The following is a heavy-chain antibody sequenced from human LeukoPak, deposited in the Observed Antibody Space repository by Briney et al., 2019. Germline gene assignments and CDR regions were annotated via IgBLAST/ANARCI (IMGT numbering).Heavy chain of an antibody. J-gene: IGHJ4*02. V-gene: IGHV3-66*01. Sequence: GGSLRLSCAASGFTVRSYYMAWVRQAPGKGLEWVSVIYSGGDTYYADSVEGRFTISGDNSKNMIYLEMSSLKAEDTAVYYCARERNLEIAVAGTIFDYWGQGTLVTVSS. CDR3: ARERNLEIAVAGTIFDY. D-gene: IGHD6-19*01. CDR2: IYSGGDT. CDR1: GFTVRSYY.